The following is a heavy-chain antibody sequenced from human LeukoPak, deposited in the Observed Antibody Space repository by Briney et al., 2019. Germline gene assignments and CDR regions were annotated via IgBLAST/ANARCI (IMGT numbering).Heavy chain of an antibody. CDR3: ARGGVVVPPASFDY. V-gene: IGHV4-39*07. Sequence: PSETLSLTCTVSGGSISSSSYYWGWIRQPPGKGLEWIGSIYYSGSTYYDPSLKSRVTISVDTSKNQFSLKLSSVTAADTAVYYCARGGVVVPPASFDYWGQGTLVTVPS. J-gene: IGHJ4*02. D-gene: IGHD2-2*01. CDR1: GGSISSSSYY. CDR2: IYYSGST.